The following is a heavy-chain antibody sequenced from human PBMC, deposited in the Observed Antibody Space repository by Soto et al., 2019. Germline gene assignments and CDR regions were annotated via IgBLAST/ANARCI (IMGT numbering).Heavy chain of an antibody. D-gene: IGHD4-17*01. CDR2: IYHSGST. V-gene: IGHV4-30-2*01. J-gene: IGHJ4*02. Sequence: QLQLQESGSGLVKPSQTLSLTCAVSGGSISSGGYSWSWIRQPPGKGLEWIGYIYHSGSTYYNPSLKSRVTLSVDRSKNQVSLKLSSVTAADTAVYYCARGTVTADGYFDYWGQGTLVTVSS. CDR1: GGSISSGGYS. CDR3: ARGTVTADGYFDY.